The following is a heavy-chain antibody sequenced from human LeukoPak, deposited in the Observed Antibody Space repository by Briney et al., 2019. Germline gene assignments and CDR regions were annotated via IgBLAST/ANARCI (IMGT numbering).Heavy chain of an antibody. CDR1: GESFSAND. J-gene: IGHJ4*02. CDR2: INHSGAI. V-gene: IGHV4-34*01. CDR3: ARYCGSENYCISY. Sequence: PSETLSLTCAVYGESFSANDWIWIRQPPGKGLEWIGEINHSGAITYKPSLKGRLTISSDTSKNQFSLKLSSVTAADTAVYYCARYCGSENYCISYWGQGTLVTVSS. D-gene: IGHD3-10*01.